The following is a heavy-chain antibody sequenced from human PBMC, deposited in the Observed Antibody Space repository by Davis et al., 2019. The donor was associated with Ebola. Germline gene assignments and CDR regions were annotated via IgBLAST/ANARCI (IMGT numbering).Heavy chain of an antibody. J-gene: IGHJ6*02. CDR3: ASGHCSSTSCYHYYYGMDV. V-gene: IGHV1-2*02. Sequence: ASVKVSCKASGYTFTGFYLHWVRQAPGQGLEWLGWINPTGGATNLAQKFQGRVTMTTDTSTSIVYMELRSLRSDDTAVYYCASGHCSSTSCYHYYYGMDVWGQGTTVTVSS. D-gene: IGHD2-2*01. CDR1: GYTFTGFY. CDR2: INPTGGAT.